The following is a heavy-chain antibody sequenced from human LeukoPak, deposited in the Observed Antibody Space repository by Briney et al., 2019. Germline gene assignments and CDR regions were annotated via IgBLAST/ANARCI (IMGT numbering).Heavy chain of an antibody. CDR1: GFTFSSYS. CDR3: AKAMDDYDSSGYYSDY. J-gene: IGHJ4*02. D-gene: IGHD3-22*01. Sequence: GGSLRLSCAASGFTFSSYSMHWVRQAPGKGLEWVAVISYDGSNKYYADSVKGRFTISRDNSKNTLYLQMNSLRAEDTAVYYCAKAMDDYDSSGYYSDYWGQGTLVTVSS. CDR2: ISYDGSNK. V-gene: IGHV3-30*18.